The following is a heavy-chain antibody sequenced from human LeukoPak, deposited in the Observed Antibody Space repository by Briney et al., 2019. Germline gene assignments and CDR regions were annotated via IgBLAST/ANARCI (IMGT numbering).Heavy chain of an antibody. CDR1: GGSIFSSNW. J-gene: IGHJ6*03. V-gene: IGHV4-4*02. Sequence: SETLSLTCAVSGGSIFSSNWWSWVRQPPGKGLEWIGEINHSGSTNYNPSLKSRVTISVDTSKNQFSLKLSSVTAADTAVYYCARDSGSYYYDSSGYSYYYYYYMDVWGKGTTVTVSS. CDR3: ARDSGSYYYDSSGYSYYYYYYMDV. D-gene: IGHD3-22*01. CDR2: INHSGST.